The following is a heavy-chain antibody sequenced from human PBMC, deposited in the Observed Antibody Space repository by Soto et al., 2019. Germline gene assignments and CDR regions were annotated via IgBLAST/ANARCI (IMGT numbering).Heavy chain of an antibody. V-gene: IGHV3-49*03. CDR2: IRSKAYGGTT. D-gene: IGHD4-17*01. CDR1: GFTFGDYA. J-gene: IGHJ4*02. Sequence: GGSLRLSCTASGFTFGDYAMSWFRQAPGKGLEWVGFIRSKAYGGTTEYAASVKGRLTISRDDSKSIAYLQMNSLKTEDTAVYYCTRDSLPTTTVTAPLDYWGQGTLVTVFS. CDR3: TRDSLPTTTVTAPLDY.